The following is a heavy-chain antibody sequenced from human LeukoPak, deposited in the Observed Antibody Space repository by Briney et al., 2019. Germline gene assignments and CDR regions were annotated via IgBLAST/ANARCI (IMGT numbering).Heavy chain of an antibody. CDR2: FDPEDGET. V-gene: IGHV1-24*01. CDR1: GYTLTELS. Sequence: ASVKVSCKVSGYTLTELSMHWVRQAPGKGLEWMGGFDPEDGETIYAQKFQGRVTMTEDTSTDTAYMELSSLRSEDTAVYYCATGRKLDIVVVVAAYDAFDIWGQGTMVTVSS. D-gene: IGHD2-15*01. CDR3: ATGRKLDIVVVVAAYDAFDI. J-gene: IGHJ3*02.